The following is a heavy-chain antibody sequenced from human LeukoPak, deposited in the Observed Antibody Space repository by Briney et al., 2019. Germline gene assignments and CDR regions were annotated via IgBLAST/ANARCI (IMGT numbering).Heavy chain of an antibody. CDR3: AKVPSSGYYPIFDY. D-gene: IGHD3-22*01. J-gene: IGHJ4*02. V-gene: IGHV3-30*04. Sequence: GRSLRLSCAASGFILSDYNMHWVRQAPGKGLEWVAVISYDGSNKYYADSVKGRFTISRDNSRNTLYLQMNSLRAEDTAVYYCAKVPSSGYYPIFDYWGQGTLVTVSS. CDR2: ISYDGSNK. CDR1: GFILSDYN.